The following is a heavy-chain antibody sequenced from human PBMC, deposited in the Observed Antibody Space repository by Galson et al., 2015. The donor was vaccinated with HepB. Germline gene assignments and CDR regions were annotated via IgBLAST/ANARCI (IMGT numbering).Heavy chain of an antibody. CDR3: ARLFPNSGSDSYYPWLYVFDY. J-gene: IGHJ4*02. D-gene: IGHD3-10*01. Sequence: SLRLSCAASGFTFSGYSMNWVRQAPGKGLEWVSYISTRGTSVSYADAVKGRFTVSRDNAKNSLYLQMNNLRAEGTAVYYCARLFPNSGSDSYYPWLYVFDYWGQGTLVTVPS. V-gene: IGHV3-48*04. CDR1: GFTFSGYS. CDR2: ISTRGTSV.